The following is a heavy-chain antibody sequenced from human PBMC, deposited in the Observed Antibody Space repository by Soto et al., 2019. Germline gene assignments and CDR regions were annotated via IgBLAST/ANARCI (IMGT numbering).Heavy chain of an antibody. CDR1: GFTFSNAW. D-gene: IGHD6-19*01. Sequence: GGSLRLSCAASGFTFSNAWMNWVRQAPGKGLEWVGRIKSKTDGGTTDYAAPVKGRFTISRDDSKNTLYLQMNSLKTEDTAVYYCTTDLGYSSAATYYYYGMDVWGQGTTVTVSS. V-gene: IGHV3-15*07. J-gene: IGHJ6*02. CDR3: TTDLGYSSAATYYYYGMDV. CDR2: IKSKTDGGTT.